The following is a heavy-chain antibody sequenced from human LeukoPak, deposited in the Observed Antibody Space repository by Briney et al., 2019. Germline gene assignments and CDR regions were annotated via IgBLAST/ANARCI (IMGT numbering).Heavy chain of an antibody. D-gene: IGHD3-22*01. V-gene: IGHV4-59*12. Sequence: SETLSLTCTVSGGSISNYYWSWIRQHPGKGREWIGYIYYSGSTNYNPSLKSRVTISVDTSKNQFSLKLSSVTAADTAVYYCARPYDSSGYAFDIWGQGTMVTVSS. CDR2: IYYSGST. CDR1: GGSISNYY. J-gene: IGHJ3*02. CDR3: ARPYDSSGYAFDI.